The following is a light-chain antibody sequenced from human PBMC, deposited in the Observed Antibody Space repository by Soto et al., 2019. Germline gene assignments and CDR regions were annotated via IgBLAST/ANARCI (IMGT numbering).Light chain of an antibody. Sequence: DIQMTQSPSPLAGSVGDRVTITCRASQTISSWLAWYQQKPGKDPKLLISDDSSLERGVPSRFSGSGSGTDFTFTISSLQPEDIATYYCQQYSHLITFGQGTRLEI. CDR3: QQYSHLIT. CDR1: QTISSW. V-gene: IGKV1-5*01. CDR2: DDS. J-gene: IGKJ5*01.